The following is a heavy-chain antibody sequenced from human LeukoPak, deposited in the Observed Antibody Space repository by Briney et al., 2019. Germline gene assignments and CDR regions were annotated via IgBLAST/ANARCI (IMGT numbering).Heavy chain of an antibody. J-gene: IGHJ4*02. CDR3: ASSYSSSFFDY. CDR1: GFTFSDHY. D-gene: IGHD6-6*01. Sequence: GGSLRLSCAASGFTFSDHYMSWIRQAPGKGLEWVSYISSSGSTIYYADSVKGRFTISRDNAKNSLYLQMNSLRAEDTAVYYCASSYSSSFFDYWGQGTLVTVSS. V-gene: IGHV3-11*04. CDR2: ISSSGSTI.